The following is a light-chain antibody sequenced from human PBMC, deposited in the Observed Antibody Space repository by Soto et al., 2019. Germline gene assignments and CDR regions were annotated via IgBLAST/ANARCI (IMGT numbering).Light chain of an antibody. J-gene: IGKJ1*01. CDR3: QEYGSSPT. V-gene: IGKV3-20*01. CDR1: QSVSSSY. CDR2: GAS. Sequence: DIGLTQSPGTLSLSPGEIATLSCRASQSVSSSYLAWYQQKPGQAPRLLIYGASSRATGIPNRYSGSGSGTDFTLTISRLEPEGFAVYYCQEYGSSPTFGQRTKVEIK.